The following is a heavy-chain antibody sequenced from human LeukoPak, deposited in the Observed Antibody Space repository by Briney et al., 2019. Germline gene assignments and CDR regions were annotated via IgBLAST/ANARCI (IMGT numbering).Heavy chain of an antibody. CDR3: ARAPGKTIWFDP. CDR2: IYSDGST. Sequence: PGGSLRLSCAASGFTVSSNYMSWVRQAPGKGLEWVSVIYSDGSTYYADSVKGRFTISRDNSKNTLYLQMNSLRAEDTAVYYCARAPGKTIWFDPWGQGTLVTVSS. CDR1: GFTVSSNY. D-gene: IGHD1-1*01. J-gene: IGHJ5*02. V-gene: IGHV3-53*01.